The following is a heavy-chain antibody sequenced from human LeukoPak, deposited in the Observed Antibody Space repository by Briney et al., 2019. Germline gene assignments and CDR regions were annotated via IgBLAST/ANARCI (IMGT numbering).Heavy chain of an antibody. CDR1: GGSISSSSYY. J-gene: IGHJ5*02. CDR3: ARKRGNWFDP. Sequence: SETLSVTCTVSGGSISSSSYYWGWIRQPPGKGLEWIGYIYYSGSTYYNPSLKSRVTISVDTSKNQFSLKLSSVTAADTAVYYCARKRGNWFDPWGQGTLVTVSS. CDR2: IYYSGST. D-gene: IGHD3-10*01. V-gene: IGHV4-30-4*08.